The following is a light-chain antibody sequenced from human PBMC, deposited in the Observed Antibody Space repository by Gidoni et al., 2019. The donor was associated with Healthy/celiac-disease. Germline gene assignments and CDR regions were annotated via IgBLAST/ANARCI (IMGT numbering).Light chain of an antibody. CDR1: QSVSSY. J-gene: IGKJ5*01. CDR3: QQRSNWPIT. CDR2: DAS. V-gene: IGKV3-11*01. Sequence: IVLTPSPATLSLSPGERATLSCRASQSVSSYLAWYQQKPGQAPRLLIYDASNRATGIPARFSGSGSGTDFTLTISSLEPEDFAVYYCQQRSNWPITFGQXTRLEIK.